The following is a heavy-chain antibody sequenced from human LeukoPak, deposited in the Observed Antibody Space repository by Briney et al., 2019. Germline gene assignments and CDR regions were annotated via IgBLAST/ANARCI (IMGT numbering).Heavy chain of an antibody. CDR2: TYYSGST. CDR3: ARLSDGSGYYWWYFDY. D-gene: IGHD3-22*01. CDR1: GGSISSGGYF. J-gene: IGHJ4*02. Sequence: SETLSLTCTVSGGSISSGGYFWSWIRQHPGKGLECIGHTYYSGSTYYNPSLKSRVTISADTSKNQFSLKLSSVTAADTAVYYCARLSDGSGYYWWYFDYWGQGTLVTVSS. V-gene: IGHV4-31*03.